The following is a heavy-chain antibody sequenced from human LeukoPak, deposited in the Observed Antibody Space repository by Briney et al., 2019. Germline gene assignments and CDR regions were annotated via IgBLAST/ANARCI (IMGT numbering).Heavy chain of an antibody. J-gene: IGHJ4*02. V-gene: IGHV1-46*01. Sequence: ASVKVSCKASGYTFTSYYMHWVRQAPGQGLEWMGIINPSGGSTSYAQKFQGRVTITRDTSTSTAYMELRSLRSDDTAVYYCARGGGYSYGYDLLEIDYWGQGTLVTVSS. CDR2: INPSGGST. D-gene: IGHD5-18*01. CDR3: ARGGGYSYGYDLLEIDY. CDR1: GYTFTSYY.